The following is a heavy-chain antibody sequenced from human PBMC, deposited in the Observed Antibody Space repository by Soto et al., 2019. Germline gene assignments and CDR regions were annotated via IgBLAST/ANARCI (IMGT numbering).Heavy chain of an antibody. CDR2: IIPIFGTA. Sequence: QVQLVQSGAEVKKPGSSVKVSCKASGGTFSSYAISWVRQAPGQGLEWMGGIIPIFGTANYAQKFQGRVTITADESTSTAYMEPSSLRSEDTAVYYCAREREQLVWQYYFDYWGQGTLVTVSS. V-gene: IGHV1-69*12. CDR3: AREREQLVWQYYFDY. J-gene: IGHJ4*02. D-gene: IGHD6-6*01. CDR1: GGTFSSYA.